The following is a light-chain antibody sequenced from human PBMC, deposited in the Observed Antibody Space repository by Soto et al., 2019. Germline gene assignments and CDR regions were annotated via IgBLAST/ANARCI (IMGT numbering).Light chain of an antibody. J-gene: IGKJ2*01. CDR2: KAS. V-gene: IGKV1-5*03. CDR1: LYVSIY. CDR3: QQYNSYSPYT. Sequence: DIEMTQSPSTLSASVGDRVTITCRASLYVSIYLAWYQQKPGKAPKLLIYKASSLQSGVPSRFSGSGSGTEFTLTISSLQPDDFATYYCQQYNSYSPYTFGQGTKLEIK.